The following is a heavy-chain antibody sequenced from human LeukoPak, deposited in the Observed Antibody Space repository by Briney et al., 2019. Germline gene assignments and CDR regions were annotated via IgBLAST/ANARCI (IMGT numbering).Heavy chain of an antibody. CDR1: GFTFSSYA. D-gene: IGHD3-3*01. CDR2: INHSGST. V-gene: IGHV4-34*01. J-gene: IGHJ4*02. CDR3: ARGSKAYDFWSGYEVPYFDY. Sequence: PGGSLRLSCAASGFTFSSYAMSWIRQPPGKGLEWIGEINHSGSTNYNPSLKSRVTISVDTSKNQFSLKLSSVTAADTAVYYCARGSKAYDFWSGYEVPYFDYWGQGTLVTVSS.